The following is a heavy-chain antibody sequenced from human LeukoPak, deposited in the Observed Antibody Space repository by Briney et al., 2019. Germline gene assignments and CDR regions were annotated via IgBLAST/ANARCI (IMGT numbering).Heavy chain of an antibody. V-gene: IGHV3-21*06. D-gene: IGHD2-8*01. J-gene: IGHJ4*03. CDR3: ASRACTDGVCSFDY. Sequence: NPGGSLRLSCADSGFTFSSHSMNWVRQAPGKGLEWVSSISSSSSFIYYADSVKGRFTISRDNAKSSLYLQMNSLRAEDTAVYYCASRACTDGVCSFDYWGQGTLVTVSS. CDR2: ISSSSSFI. CDR1: GFTFSSHS.